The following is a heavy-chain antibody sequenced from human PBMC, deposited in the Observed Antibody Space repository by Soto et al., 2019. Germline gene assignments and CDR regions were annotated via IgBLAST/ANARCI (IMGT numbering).Heavy chain of an antibody. CDR1: GFTFSSYE. V-gene: IGHV3-48*03. D-gene: IGHD3-3*01. CDR2: ISSSGSTI. J-gene: IGHJ4*02. CDR3: ARSAYYDFWSGYYTHFDY. Sequence: PGGSLRLSCAASGFTFSSYEMNWVRQAPGKGLEWVSYISSSGSTIYYAGSVKCRFTISRDNAKNSLYLQMNSLRAEDTAVYYCARSAYYDFWSGYYTHFDYWGQGTLVTVSS.